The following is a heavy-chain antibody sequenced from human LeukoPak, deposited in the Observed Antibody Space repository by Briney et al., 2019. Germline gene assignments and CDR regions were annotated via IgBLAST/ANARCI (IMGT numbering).Heavy chain of an antibody. V-gene: IGHV5-51*01. J-gene: IGHJ6*03. CDR2: IYPGDSDT. CDR1: GYSFTSYW. Sequence: PGESLKISCKGSGYSFTSYWIGWVRQMPGKGLEWMGIIYPGDSDTRYSPSFQGQVTISADKSISTAYLQWSSLKASDTAMYYCAILRTVTGVPGYYYMDVWGKGTTVTVSS. D-gene: IGHD4-17*01. CDR3: AILRTVTGVPGYYYMDV.